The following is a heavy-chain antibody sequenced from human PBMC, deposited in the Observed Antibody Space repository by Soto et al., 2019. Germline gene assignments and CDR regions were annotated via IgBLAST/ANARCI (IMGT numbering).Heavy chain of an antibody. CDR3: AAVRYPLNTLSSEGLLEY. Sequence: SVKVSCKASGFTFTSSAVQWVRQARGQRLEWIGWIVVGSGNTNSAQKFQERVTINRDMSTSTDYMELSGLRSEETAVYYCAAVRYPLNTLSSEGLLEYWGQGTLVTV. J-gene: IGHJ4*02. CDR2: IVVGSGNT. D-gene: IGHD3-16*02. CDR1: GFTFTSSA. V-gene: IGHV1-58*01.